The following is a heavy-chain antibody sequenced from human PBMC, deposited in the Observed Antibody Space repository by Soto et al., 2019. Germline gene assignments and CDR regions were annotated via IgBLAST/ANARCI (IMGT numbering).Heavy chain of an antibody. Sequence: QVQLVESGGGVVQPGTSLRLSCSASGFTLSGVDMHWVRQAPGKGLEWVAVMSYDGRNQYYADSVKGRFTVSRDSSKSTLDLQRNSLRTEYAAGYYCAKGGWYTSSSRSDCWGQGTLVTVSS. CDR1: GFTLSGVD. CDR3: AKGGWYTSSSRSDC. J-gene: IGHJ4*02. CDR2: MSYDGRNQ. V-gene: IGHV3-30*18. D-gene: IGHD6-6*01.